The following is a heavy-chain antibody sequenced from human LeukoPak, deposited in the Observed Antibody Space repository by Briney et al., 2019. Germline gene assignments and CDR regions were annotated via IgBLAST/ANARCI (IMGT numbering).Heavy chain of an antibody. CDR2: ISGSGGNT. Sequence: GGSLRLSCAASGFTVSSNYMSWVRQAPGKGLEWVSGISGSGGNTYYADSVKGRFTISRDNSKNTLYLQMNSLRVEDTAVYYCAKDYGSGNYYLSYFDYWGQGTLVTVSS. D-gene: IGHD3-10*01. V-gene: IGHV3-23*01. CDR3: AKDYGSGNYYLSYFDY. CDR1: GFTVSSNY. J-gene: IGHJ4*02.